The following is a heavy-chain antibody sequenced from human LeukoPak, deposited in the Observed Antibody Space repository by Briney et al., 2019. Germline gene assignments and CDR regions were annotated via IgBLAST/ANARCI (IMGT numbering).Heavy chain of an antibody. CDR3: ARGGVNYKIAGP. CDR1: GVSITSYY. CDR2: IYYSGST. J-gene: IGHJ5*02. D-gene: IGHD3-10*01. Sequence: SETLSLTCTVSGVSITSYYWSWIRQPPGKGLEWIGYIYYSGSTNYNPSLKSRVTISVDTSKNQFYLKLSSVTAADTAVYYCARGGVNYKIAGPWGQGALVTVSS. V-gene: IGHV4-59*01.